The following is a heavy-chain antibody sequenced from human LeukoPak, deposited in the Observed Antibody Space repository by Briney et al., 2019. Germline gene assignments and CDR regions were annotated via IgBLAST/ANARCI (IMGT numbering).Heavy chain of an antibody. CDR2: INHSGST. Sequence: SETLSLTCAVYGGSFSGYYWSWIRQSPGKGLEWIGEINHSGSTNYNPSLKSRVTISVDTSKNQFSLKLSSVTAADTAVYYCARAGGNLYVDYWGQGTLVTVSS. D-gene: IGHD4-23*01. CDR1: GGSFSGYY. J-gene: IGHJ4*02. V-gene: IGHV4-34*01. CDR3: ARAGGNLYVDY.